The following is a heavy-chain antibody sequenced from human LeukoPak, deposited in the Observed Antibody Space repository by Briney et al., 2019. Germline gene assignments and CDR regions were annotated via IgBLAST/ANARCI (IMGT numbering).Heavy chain of an antibody. V-gene: IGHV1-46*01. CDR2: INPSGGST. CDR3: ARVSDYDYVWGSYRGFDY. J-gene: IGHJ4*02. CDR1: GYTFTSYY. D-gene: IGHD3-16*02. Sequence: ASVKVSCKASGYTFTSYYMHWVRQAPGQGLEWMGIINPSGGSTSYAQKFQGRVTMTRDMSTSTVYMELSSLRSEDTAVYYCARVSDYDYVWGSYRGFDYWGQGTLVTVSS.